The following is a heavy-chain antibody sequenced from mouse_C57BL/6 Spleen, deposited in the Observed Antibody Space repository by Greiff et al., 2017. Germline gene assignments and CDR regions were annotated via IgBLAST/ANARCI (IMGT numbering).Heavy chain of an antibody. CDR3: ARNPTVVAYYYAIDY. V-gene: IGHV5-17*01. J-gene: IGHJ4*01. CDR1: GFTFSDYG. D-gene: IGHD1-1*01. Sequence: EVKVVESGGGLVKPGGSLKLSCAASGFTFSDYGMHWVRQAPEKGLEWVAYISSGSSTIYYADTVKGRFTISRDNAKNTLCLQMTSLRSEDTAMYYCARNPTVVAYYYAIDYWGQGTSVTVSS. CDR2: ISSGSSTI.